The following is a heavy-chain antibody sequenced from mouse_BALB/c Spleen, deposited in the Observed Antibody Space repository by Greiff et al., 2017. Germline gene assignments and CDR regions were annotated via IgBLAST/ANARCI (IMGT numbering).Heavy chain of an antibody. CDR3: ARCYGNYWYFDV. V-gene: IGHV5-6-5*01. CDR1: GFTFSSYA. Sequence: EVQLVESGGGLVKPGGSLKLSCAASGFTFSSYAMSWVRQTPEKRLEWVASISSGGSTYYPDSVKGRFTISRDNARNILYLQMSSRRSDDTATYYCARCYGNYWYFDVWGAGTTVTVSS. CDR2: ISSGGST. D-gene: IGHD2-1*01. J-gene: IGHJ1*01.